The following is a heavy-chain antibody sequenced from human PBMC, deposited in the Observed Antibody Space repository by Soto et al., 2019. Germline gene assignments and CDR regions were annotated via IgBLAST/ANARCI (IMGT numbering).Heavy chain of an antibody. CDR3: TTGAIAAAGRFYYYYGMDV. J-gene: IGHJ6*02. CDR2: IKSKTGGGTT. D-gene: IGHD6-13*01. Sequence: GGSLRLSCAASGFTFSNAWMNWVRQAPGKGLEWVGRIKSKTGGGTTDYAAPVTGRFTISRDDSKNTLYLQMKSLKTEDTAVYYCTTGAIAAAGRFYYYYGMDVWGQGTTVTVSS. CDR1: GFTFSNAW. V-gene: IGHV3-15*07.